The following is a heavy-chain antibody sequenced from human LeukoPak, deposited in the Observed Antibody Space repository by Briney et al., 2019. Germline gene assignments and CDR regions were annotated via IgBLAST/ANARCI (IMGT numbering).Heavy chain of an antibody. D-gene: IGHD3-3*01. CDR2: IHYSGST. Sequence: ASETLSLTCTVSGGSISSSSYYWGWIRQPPGKGLEWIGSIHYSGSTYYNPSLKSRVTISVDTSKNQFSLKLSSVTAADTAVYYCARHAKGRFLEFFDYWGQGTLVTVSS. CDR1: GGSISSSSYY. J-gene: IGHJ4*02. CDR3: ARHAKGRFLEFFDY. V-gene: IGHV4-39*01.